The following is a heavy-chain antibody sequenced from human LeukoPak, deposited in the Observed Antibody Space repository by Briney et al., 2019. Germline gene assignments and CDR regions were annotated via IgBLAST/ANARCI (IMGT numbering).Heavy chain of an antibody. D-gene: IGHD2-2*01. V-gene: IGHV4-34*01. Sequence: SETLSLTCAVYGGSFSGYYWSWIRQPPGKGLEWIGEINHSGSTNYNPSLKSRVTISVDTSKNQFSLKLSSVTAADTAVYYCARSIGYCSSTSCYPINWFDPWGQGTLVTVSS. J-gene: IGHJ5*02. CDR1: GGSFSGYY. CDR2: INHSGST. CDR3: ARSIGYCSSTSCYPINWFDP.